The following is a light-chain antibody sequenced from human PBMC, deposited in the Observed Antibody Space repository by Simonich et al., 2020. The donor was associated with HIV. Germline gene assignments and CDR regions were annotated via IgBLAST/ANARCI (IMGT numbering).Light chain of an antibody. V-gene: IGKV3-15*01. CDR2: GAS. CDR3: QQYNSWPT. CDR1: QSVSSN. Sequence: EIVMTQSPATLSVSPGERATLSCRASQSVSSNLAWYQQKPGQAPRLLIYGASTRATGIPARFSGSGSGTEFTLTISRLQSEDLAVYYCQQYNSWPTFGGGTKVEIK. J-gene: IGKJ4*01.